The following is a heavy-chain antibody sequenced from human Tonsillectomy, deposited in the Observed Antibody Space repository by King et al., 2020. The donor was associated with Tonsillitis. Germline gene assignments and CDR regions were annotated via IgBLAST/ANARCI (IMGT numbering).Heavy chain of an antibody. CDR3: ARHLFGEQWLVPFDF. D-gene: IGHD6-19*01. Sequence: LVESGGGLVQPGGSLRLSCAASGFTFSDFYMSWIRQAPGKGLEWVSYISSSTRYTDYADSVKGRFTIPRDNTKNSLYLQMNSLRVEDTAIYYCARHLFGEQWLVPFDFWGQGTLVAVSS. V-gene: IGHV3-11*06. CDR1: GFTFSDFY. J-gene: IGHJ4*02. CDR2: ISSSTRYT.